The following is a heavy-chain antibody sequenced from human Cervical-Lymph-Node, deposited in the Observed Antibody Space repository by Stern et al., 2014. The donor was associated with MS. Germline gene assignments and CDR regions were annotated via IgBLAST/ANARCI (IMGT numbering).Heavy chain of an antibody. J-gene: IGHJ4*02. Sequence: VQLVESGGGVVQPGRSLRLSCAASGFTFGSHTMHWVRQAPGKGLDWVAAISNDGSNQYYADSVKGRFTISIDNSNNTLYLQMNSLRAEDTAVYYCAKPAVARYFDYWGQGTQVTVSS. V-gene: IGHV3-30-3*02. CDR2: ISNDGSNQ. CDR1: GFTFGSHT. CDR3: AKPAVARYFDY. D-gene: IGHD6-19*01.